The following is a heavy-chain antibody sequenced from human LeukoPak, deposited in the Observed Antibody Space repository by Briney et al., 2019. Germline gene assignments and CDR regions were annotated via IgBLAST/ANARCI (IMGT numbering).Heavy chain of an antibody. V-gene: IGHV4-61*02. CDR1: GGSISSGSYY. D-gene: IGHD1-14*01. J-gene: IGHJ3*02. CDR3: AREGMVGGTLWI. CDR2: IYTSGST. Sequence: SETLSLTCTVSGGSISSGSYYWSWIRQPAGKGLEWIGRIYTSGSTNYNPSLKSRVTISVDTSKNQFSLKLSSVTAADTAVYYCAREGMVGGTLWIWGQGTMVTVSS.